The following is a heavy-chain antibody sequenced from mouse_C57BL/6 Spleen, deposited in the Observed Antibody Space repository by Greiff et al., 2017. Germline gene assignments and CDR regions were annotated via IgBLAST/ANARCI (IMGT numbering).Heavy chain of an antibody. CDR2: INPSSGYT. J-gene: IGHJ2*01. CDR1: GYTFTSYW. Sequence: VQLQQSGAELAKPGASVKLSCKASGYTFTSYWMHWVKQRPGQGLAWIGYINPSSGYTKYNQKFKDKATLTADKSSSTAYMQLSSLTYEDSAVYYCASTTVVAPFDYWGQGTTLTVSS. V-gene: IGHV1-7*01. CDR3: ASTTVVAPFDY. D-gene: IGHD1-1*01.